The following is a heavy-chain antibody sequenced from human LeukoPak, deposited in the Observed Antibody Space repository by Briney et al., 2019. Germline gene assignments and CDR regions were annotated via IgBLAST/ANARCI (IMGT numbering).Heavy chain of an antibody. CDR1: GITFRSYG. D-gene: IGHD4-17*01. Sequence: PGGSLRLSCAASGITFRSYGMHWVRQAPGKGLEWVAVISYYGSHKYYADSVKGRFSISRDNSKNTLYLQMNSLRADDTAVYYCAKGARGDTVTSIVGLNWFDPWGQGTLVTVSS. J-gene: IGHJ5*02. CDR3: AKGARGDTVTSIVGLNWFDP. V-gene: IGHV3-30*18. CDR2: ISYYGSHK.